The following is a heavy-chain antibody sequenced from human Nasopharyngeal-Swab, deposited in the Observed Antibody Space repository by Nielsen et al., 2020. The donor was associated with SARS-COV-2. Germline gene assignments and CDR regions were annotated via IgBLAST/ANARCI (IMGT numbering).Heavy chain of an antibody. Sequence: SLKISCAASGFTFDDYAMHWVRQAQGKGLEWVSGISWNSGSIGYADSVKGRFTISRDNAKNSLYLQMNSLRAEDTALYYCAKAGGVAGEFYGMDVWGQGTTVTVSS. CDR2: ISWNSGSI. J-gene: IGHJ6*02. D-gene: IGHD2-8*02. CDR3: AKAGGVAGEFYGMDV. CDR1: GFTFDDYA. V-gene: IGHV3-9*01.